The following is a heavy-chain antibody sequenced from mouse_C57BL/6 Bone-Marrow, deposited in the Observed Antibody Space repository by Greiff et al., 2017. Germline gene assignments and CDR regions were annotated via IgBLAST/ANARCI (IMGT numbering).Heavy chain of an antibody. CDR3: AKGLLLRGDY. V-gene: IGHV5-4*03. CDR2: ISDGGSYT. CDR1: GFTFSSYA. D-gene: IGHD1-1*01. J-gene: IGHJ4*01. Sequence: EVNVVESGGGLVKPGGSLKLSCAASGFTFSSYAMSWVRQTPEKRLEWVATISDGGSYTYYPDNVKGRFTISRDNAKNNLYLQMSHLKSEDTAMYYCAKGLLLRGDYWGQGTSVTVSS.